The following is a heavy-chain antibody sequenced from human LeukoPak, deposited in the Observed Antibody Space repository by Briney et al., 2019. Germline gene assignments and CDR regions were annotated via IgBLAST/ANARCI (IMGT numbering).Heavy chain of an antibody. J-gene: IGHJ4*02. CDR3: AKGPELERFDY. CDR1: GFTFSTSA. V-gene: IGHV3-23*01. CDR2: ISISGGTT. Sequence: GGSLRLSCVVSGFTFSTSAMTWVRQAPGKGLEWVSGISISGGTTYYADSVEGRFTISRDNSKNTLYLQMNSLRAEDTAVYYCAKGPELERFDYWGQGTLVTVSS. D-gene: IGHD1-1*01.